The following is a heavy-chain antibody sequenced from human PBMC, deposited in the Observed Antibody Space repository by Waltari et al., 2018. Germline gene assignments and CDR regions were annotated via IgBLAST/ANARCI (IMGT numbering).Heavy chain of an antibody. Sequence: QLQLQESGPGLVKPSDTLSLTCSVSGAYISSRSFYWGWIRQPPGKGLEWIGSTLSSGNTYYNPALRSRVVISADTSRNLFSLRLSAVTAADTSVYYCAALDDDNGGYPASCDYWGPGTLVTVSS. CDR3: AALDDDNGGYPASCDY. V-gene: IGHV4-39*01. D-gene: IGHD3-22*01. J-gene: IGHJ4*02. CDR1: GAYISSRSFY. CDR2: TLSSGNT.